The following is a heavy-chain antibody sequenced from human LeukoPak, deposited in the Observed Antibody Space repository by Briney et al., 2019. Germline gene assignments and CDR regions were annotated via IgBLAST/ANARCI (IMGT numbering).Heavy chain of an antibody. Sequence: SETLSLTCAVYGGSFSGYYWSWIRQPPGKGLEWIGEINHSGSTNYNPSLKSRVTISVDTSKNQSSLKLSSVTAADTAVYYCARGRGCHIVVVPAAIHYFDYWGQGTLVTVSS. CDR1: GGSFSGYY. CDR3: ARGRGCHIVVVPAAIHYFDY. D-gene: IGHD2-2*01. V-gene: IGHV4-34*01. CDR2: INHSGST. J-gene: IGHJ4*02.